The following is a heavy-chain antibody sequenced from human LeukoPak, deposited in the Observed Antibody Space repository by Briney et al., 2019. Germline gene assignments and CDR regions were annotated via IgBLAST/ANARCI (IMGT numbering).Heavy chain of an antibody. J-gene: IGHJ4*02. D-gene: IGHD6-19*01. CDR1: GFTFSSLW. CDR2: IKQDGSEI. CDR3: ASGSGFLFDH. Sequence: PGGSLRLSCAVSGFTFSSLWMTWVRQAPGKELEWVANIKQDGSEIYYVDSVKGRFTISRDNAKNSLYLQMNSLRAEDTAVYYCASGSGFLFDHWGQGTLVTVSS. V-gene: IGHV3-7*01.